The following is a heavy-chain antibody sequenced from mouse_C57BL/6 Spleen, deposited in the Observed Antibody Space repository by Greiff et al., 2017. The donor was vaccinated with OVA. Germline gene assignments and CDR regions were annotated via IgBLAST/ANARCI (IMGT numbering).Heavy chain of an antibody. CDR1: GFTFSNYW. J-gene: IGHJ2*01. CDR3: TATVVAPFDY. V-gene: IGHV6-3*01. Sequence: EVKLMESGGGLVQPGGSMKLSCVASGFTFSNYWMNWVRQSPEKGLEWVAQIRLKSDNYATHYAESVKGRFTISSDDSKSSVYLQMNNLRAEDTGIYYCTATVVAPFDYWGQGTTLTVSS. CDR2: IRLKSDNYAT. D-gene: IGHD1-1*01.